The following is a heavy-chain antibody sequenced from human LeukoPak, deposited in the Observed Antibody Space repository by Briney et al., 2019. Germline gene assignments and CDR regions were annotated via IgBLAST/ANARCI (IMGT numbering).Heavy chain of an antibody. CDR3: ARVATTVTTWYFDY. D-gene: IGHD4-17*01. CDR1: GGSFSGYY. J-gene: IGHJ4*02. Sequence: SETLSLTCAVYGGSFSGYYWSWIRQPPGKGLEWIGYIYYSGSTYYNPSLKSRVTISVDTSKNQFSLKLSSVTAADTAVYYCARVATTVTTWYFDYWGQGTLVTVSS. V-gene: IGHV4-59*12. CDR2: IYYSGST.